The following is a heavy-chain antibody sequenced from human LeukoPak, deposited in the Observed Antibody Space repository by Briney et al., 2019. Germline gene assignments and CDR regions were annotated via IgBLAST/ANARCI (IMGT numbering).Heavy chain of an antibody. Sequence: SETLSLTCTVSGGSISSSSYYWGWIRQPPGKGLEWIGNIYYSGSTNYNPSLKSRVTTSVDTSKNQFSLKLSSVTAADTAVYYCTRGSIAYYYMDVWGKGTTVTISS. J-gene: IGHJ6*03. CDR3: TRGSIAYYYMDV. V-gene: IGHV4-61*05. CDR1: GGSISSSSYY. CDR2: IYYSGST. D-gene: IGHD3-22*01.